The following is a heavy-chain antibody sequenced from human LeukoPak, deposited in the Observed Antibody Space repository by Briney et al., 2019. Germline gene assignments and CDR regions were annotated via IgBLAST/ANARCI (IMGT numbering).Heavy chain of an antibody. J-gene: IGHJ6*03. D-gene: IGHD1-7*01. CDR1: GYTFTSYD. CDR3: ARGGVGDNWNYFYYYYYYMDV. Sequence: VASVKVSCKASGYTFTSYDINWVRQATGQGLEWMGWMNPNSGNTGYAQKFQGRVTITRNTSISTAYMELSSLRSEDTAVYYCARGGVGDNWNYFYYYYYYMDVWGKGTTVTVSS. CDR2: MNPNSGNT. V-gene: IGHV1-8*03.